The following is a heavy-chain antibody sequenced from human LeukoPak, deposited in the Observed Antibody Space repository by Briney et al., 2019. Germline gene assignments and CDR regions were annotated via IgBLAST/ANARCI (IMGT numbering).Heavy chain of an antibody. CDR3: ARERGSRDSSSFYYYYYMDV. V-gene: IGHV4-39*07. D-gene: IGHD6-13*01. J-gene: IGHJ6*03. Sequence: KTSETLSLTCTVSGGSISTSSYYWGWVRQPPGKGLEWIGNIFYSGSTYYSPSLKSRVTISLDTSRNQFSLKLNSVTAADTAVYYCARERGSRDSSSFYYYYYMDVWGKGTTVTISS. CDR1: GGSISTSSYY. CDR2: IFYSGST.